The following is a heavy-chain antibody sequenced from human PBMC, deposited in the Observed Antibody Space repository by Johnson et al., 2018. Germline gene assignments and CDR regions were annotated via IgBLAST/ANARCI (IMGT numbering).Heavy chain of an antibody. D-gene: IGHD5-12*01. V-gene: IGHV3-48*01. CDR3: AKESKDYGGYEGGDYFYYYMYV. Sequence: VQLVESGGGLVQPGGSLRLSCAASGFTFNSYSMNWVRQAPGKGLEWVSYISSTSTTIYYADSGKGRFTVSRDNAKNSLFLQMNSLRAEDTAVYFWAKESKDYGGYEGGDYFYYYMYVGGKGTTVTVSS. CDR2: ISSTSTTI. J-gene: IGHJ6*03. CDR1: GFTFNSYS.